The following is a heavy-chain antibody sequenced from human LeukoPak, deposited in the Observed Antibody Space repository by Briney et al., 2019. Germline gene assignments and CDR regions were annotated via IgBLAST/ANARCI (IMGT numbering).Heavy chain of an antibody. CDR3: ARDDGRVAAFDI. V-gene: IGHV3-48*03. CDR1: GFTFRSYE. D-gene: IGHD5-24*01. CDR2: ISSSGSTI. J-gene: IGHJ3*02. Sequence: GGSLRLSCAASGFTFRSYEMNWVRQAPGKGLEWVSYISSSGSTIYYADSVKGRFTISRDNAKNSLYLQMNSLRAEDTAVYYCARDDGRVAAFDIWGQGTMVTVSS.